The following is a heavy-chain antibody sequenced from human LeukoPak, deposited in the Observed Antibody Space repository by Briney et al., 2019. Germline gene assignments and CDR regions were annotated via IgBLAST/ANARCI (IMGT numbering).Heavy chain of an antibody. V-gene: IGHV3-23*01. D-gene: IGHD5-18*01. J-gene: IGHJ4*02. CDR1: GFTFSSYA. Sequence: GGSLRLSCAASGFTFSSYAMSWVRQAPGKGLEWVSAISGSGGSTYYADSVKGRFTISRDNAKNSLFLQMNNVRADDTAVYYCARYTYKHDCWGQGTLVTVSS. CDR2: ISGSGGST. CDR3: ARYTYKHDC.